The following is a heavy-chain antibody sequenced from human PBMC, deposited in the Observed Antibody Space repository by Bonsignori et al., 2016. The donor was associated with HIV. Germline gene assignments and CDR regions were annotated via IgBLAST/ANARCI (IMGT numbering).Heavy chain of an antibody. CDR2: IYYTGNT. V-gene: IGHV4-39*07. Sequence: SETLSLTCTVSGGSISRSSYYWGWIRQPPGKGLEWIGCIYYTGNTYYSSSLKSRVTISMDTSENQFSLRLSAVTAADTAIYYCARAFGWSGSYGLDPWGQGALVTVSS. CDR3: ARAFGWSGSYGLDP. CDR1: GGSISRSSYY. J-gene: IGHJ5*02. D-gene: IGHD3-3*01.